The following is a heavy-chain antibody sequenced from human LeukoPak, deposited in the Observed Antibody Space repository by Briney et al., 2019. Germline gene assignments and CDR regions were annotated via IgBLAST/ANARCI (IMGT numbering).Heavy chain of an antibody. CDR2: IYYSGST. Sequence: SETLSLTCTVSGGSISSYYWSWIRQPPGKGLEWIGYIYYSGSTNYNPSHKSRVTISVDTSKNQFSLKLSSVTAADTAVYYCARDLGLGFDYWGQGTLVTVSS. J-gene: IGHJ4*02. D-gene: IGHD3/OR15-3a*01. CDR3: ARDLGLGFDY. CDR1: GGSISSYY. V-gene: IGHV4-59*01.